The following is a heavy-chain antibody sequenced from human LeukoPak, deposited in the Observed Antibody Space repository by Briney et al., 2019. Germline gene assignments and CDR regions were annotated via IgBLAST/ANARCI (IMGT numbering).Heavy chain of an antibody. V-gene: IGHV3-23*01. D-gene: IGHD1-26*01. J-gene: IGHJ4*02. CDR3: ARIGASVGAIDY. CDR1: GFTFSSYA. CDR2: ISGSGGST. Sequence: TGGSLRLSCAASGFTFSSYAMSWVRQAPGKGLEWVSAISGSGGSTYYADSVKGRFTISRDNSKNTLYLQMNSLRAEDTAVYYCARIGASVGAIDYWGQGTLVTVSS.